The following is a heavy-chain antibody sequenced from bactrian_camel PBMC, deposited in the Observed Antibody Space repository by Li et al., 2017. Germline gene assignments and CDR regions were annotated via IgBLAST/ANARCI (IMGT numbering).Heavy chain of an antibody. D-gene: IGHD5*01. Sequence: HVQLVESGGGSVQAGGSLRLSCVGSGRTYIMQCLGWFRRAPGKEREDVAHLDKDGTTRYVESVKGRFTISKDDTKDIFYLQMNDLKPEDTAMYYCAAMTPETVAPDRVPGFGFLEGRGTQVTVS. J-gene: IGHJ4*01. V-gene: IGHV3S53*01. CDR1: GRTYIMQC. CDR2: LDKDGTT.